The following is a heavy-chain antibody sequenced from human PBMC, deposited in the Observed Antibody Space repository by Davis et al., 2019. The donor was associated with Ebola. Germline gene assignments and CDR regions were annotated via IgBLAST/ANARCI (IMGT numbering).Heavy chain of an antibody. V-gene: IGHV1-69*13. CDR3: ARVRTGYYYDSSDSPSWFDP. CDR1: GDTFTSFG. D-gene: IGHD3-22*01. J-gene: IGHJ5*02. Sequence: SVKVSCKSSGDTFTSFGISWVRQAPGQGLEWIGGIIPIFRSPNYAQKLQGRVTITADESTRTVYMELSSLGSEDTAVYYCARVRTGYYYDSSDSPSWFDPWGQGTLVTVSS. CDR2: IIPIFRSP.